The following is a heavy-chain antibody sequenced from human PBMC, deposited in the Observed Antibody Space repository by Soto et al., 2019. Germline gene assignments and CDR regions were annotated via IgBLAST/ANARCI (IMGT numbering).Heavy chain of an antibody. V-gene: IGHV4-61*08. D-gene: IGHD6-13*01. Sequence: SETLSLTCTVSGGSISSGGYYWSWIRQPPGKGLEWIGYIYYSGSTNYNPSLKSRVTISVDTSKNQFSLKLSSVTAADTAVYYCAREPGGSWQDYWGQGTLVTVSS. CDR1: GGSISSGGYY. CDR2: IYYSGST. CDR3: AREPGGSWQDY. J-gene: IGHJ4*02.